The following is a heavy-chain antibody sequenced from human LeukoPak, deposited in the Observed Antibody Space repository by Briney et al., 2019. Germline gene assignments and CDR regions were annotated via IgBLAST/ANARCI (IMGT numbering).Heavy chain of an antibody. V-gene: IGHV4-39*01. CDR2: IYYSGST. Sequence: PSETLSLTCTVSGGSISSSTYYWGWIRQPPGKGLEWIGNIYYSGSTYSNPSLKSRVTIPVDTSKNQFSLKLSSVTAADTAVYYCARLYDSSGRKVDYWGQGILVTVSS. J-gene: IGHJ4*01. CDR3: ARLYDSSGRKVDY. D-gene: IGHD3-22*01. CDR1: GGSISSSTYY.